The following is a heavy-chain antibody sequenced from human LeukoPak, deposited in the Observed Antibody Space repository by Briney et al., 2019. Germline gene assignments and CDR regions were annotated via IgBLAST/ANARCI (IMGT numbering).Heavy chain of an antibody. J-gene: IGHJ3*02. Sequence: SVKVSCKASGGTFSSYAISWVRQAPGQGLEWMGRIIPIFGIANYAQKFQGRVTVTADKSTSPAYMELSSLRSEDTAVYYCASRYCGGDCYPTRHLDIWGQGTMVTVSS. D-gene: IGHD2-21*02. CDR2: IIPIFGIA. CDR3: ASRYCGGDCYPTRHLDI. V-gene: IGHV1-69*04. CDR1: GGTFSSYA.